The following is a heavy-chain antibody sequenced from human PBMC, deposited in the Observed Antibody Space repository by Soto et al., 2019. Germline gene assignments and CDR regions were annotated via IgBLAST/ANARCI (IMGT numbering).Heavy chain of an antibody. D-gene: IGHD6-13*01. Sequence: PGGSLRLSCAASGFTFSSYGTHWVRQAPGKGLEWVAVIWYDGSNKYYADSVKGRFTISRDNSKNTLYLQMNSLRAEDTAVYYCARDWGVSSWPYFDYWGQGTLVTVSS. CDR2: IWYDGSNK. CDR3: ARDWGVSSWPYFDY. V-gene: IGHV3-33*01. CDR1: GFTFSSYG. J-gene: IGHJ4*02.